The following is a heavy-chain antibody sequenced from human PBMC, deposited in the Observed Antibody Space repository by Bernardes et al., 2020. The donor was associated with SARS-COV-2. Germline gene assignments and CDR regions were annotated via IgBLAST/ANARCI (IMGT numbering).Heavy chain of an antibody. Sequence: GGSLRLSCSASGFTFSSYAIHWVRQAPGKGLEYVSSISSSGGGTYYAEFVKGRFTISRDSSKKIVYLQMSSLRAEDTAVYYCARESRYSSSSFILDYWGQGTLVTVSS. J-gene: IGHJ4*02. V-gene: IGHV3-64D*06. CDR3: ARESRYSSSSFILDY. CDR1: GFTFSSYA. D-gene: IGHD6-6*01. CDR2: ISSSGGGT.